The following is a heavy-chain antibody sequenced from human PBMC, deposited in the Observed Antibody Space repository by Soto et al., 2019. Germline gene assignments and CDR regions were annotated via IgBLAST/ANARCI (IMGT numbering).Heavy chain of an antibody. J-gene: IGHJ4*02. CDR1: GGTINRGDYF. CDR2: IFYTGST. V-gene: IGHV4-30-4*01. CDR3: ARVKATLYRHYYFDY. D-gene: IGHD5-12*01. Sequence: PSETLSLTCSVSGGTINRGDYFWSWIRQPQGKGLEWIGSIFYTGSTYYSPYLKSRASMAMDTYKTLFSLRLRSLPAADTAVYFCARVKATLYRHYYFDYWGQGTPVTVSS.